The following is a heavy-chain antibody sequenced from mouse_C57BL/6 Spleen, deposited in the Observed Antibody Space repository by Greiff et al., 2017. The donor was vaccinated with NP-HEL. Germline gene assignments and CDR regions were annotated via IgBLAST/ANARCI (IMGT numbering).Heavy chain of an antibody. Sequence: EVMLVESGGGLVKPGGSLKLSCAASGFTFSDYGMHWVRQAPEKGLEWVAYISSGSSTIYYAATVKGRFPISRDNAKNTLFLQMTSLRSEDTAMYYCARGGGNYCDYWGQGTTLTVSS. CDR2: ISSGSSTI. CDR3: ARGGGNYCDY. D-gene: IGHD1-1*02. V-gene: IGHV5-17*01. J-gene: IGHJ2*01. CDR1: GFTFSDYG.